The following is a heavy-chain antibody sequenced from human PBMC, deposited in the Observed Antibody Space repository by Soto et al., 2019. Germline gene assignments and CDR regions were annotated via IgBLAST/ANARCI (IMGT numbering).Heavy chain of an antibody. Sequence: QITLKESGPTLVEPTQTLTLTCTFSGFSLSTGGVGVVWIRQPPGKALEYLALIHWDDDKRYSPSLRSRLIITKDTPKNQVVLTMTHMDPADTATYFCAHRESDREAFWGQGTLVTVSS. J-gene: IGHJ4*02. D-gene: IGHD3-10*01. CDR2: IHWDDDK. CDR1: GFSLSTGGVG. CDR3: AHRESDREAF. V-gene: IGHV2-5*02.